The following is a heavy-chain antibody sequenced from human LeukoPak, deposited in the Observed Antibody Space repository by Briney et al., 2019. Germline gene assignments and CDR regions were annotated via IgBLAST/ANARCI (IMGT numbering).Heavy chain of an antibody. V-gene: IGHV3-21*01. CDR2: ISSSSSYI. D-gene: IGHD4-17*01. CDR1: GFTFSSYS. Sequence: PGGSLRLSCAASGFTFSSYSMNWVRQAPGKGLEWVSSISSSSSYIYYADSVKGRFTISRDNAKNSLYLQMNSLRAEDTAVYYCAGGRSTVTSDTFDIWGQGTMVTVSS. J-gene: IGHJ3*02. CDR3: AGGRSTVTSDTFDI.